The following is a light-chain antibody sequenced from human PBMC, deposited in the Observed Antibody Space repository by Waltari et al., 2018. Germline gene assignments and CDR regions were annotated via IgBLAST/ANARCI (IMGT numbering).Light chain of an antibody. CDR3: QHYVSLPAT. CDR1: QGVSRS. Sequence: ATLPVRASQGVSRSLAWYQQKPGQAPRLLIYGASRRATGIPDRFSGSGSGTDFSLTISRLEPDDSAVYFCQHYVSLPATFGQGTKVEIK. J-gene: IGKJ1*01. CDR2: GAS. V-gene: IGKV3-20*01.